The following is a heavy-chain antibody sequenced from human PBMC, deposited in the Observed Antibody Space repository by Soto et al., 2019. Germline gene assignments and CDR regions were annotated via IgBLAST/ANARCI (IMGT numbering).Heavy chain of an antibody. CDR3: VRDDVGVGIDY. CDR1: GFTFSNYW. D-gene: IGHD1-26*01. J-gene: IGHJ4*02. V-gene: IGHV3-74*01. Sequence: EVQLVESGGGLVQPGGSLRLSCAASGFTFSNYWMHWLRQVPGKGLVWVSHIDSDGNHTTYADSVKGRFTISRDNAKNTVYLQMNSLRAEDTAVYYCVRDDVGVGIDYWGLGTLVTVSS. CDR2: IDSDGNHT.